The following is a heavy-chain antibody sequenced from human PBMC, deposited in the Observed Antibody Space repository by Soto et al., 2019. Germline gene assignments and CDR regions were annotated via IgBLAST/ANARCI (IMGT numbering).Heavy chain of an antibody. CDR2: ISSNGGST. V-gene: IGHV3-64D*06. Sequence: PGGSLRLSCSASGFTFSSYAMHWVRQAPGKGLEYVSAISSNGGSTYYADSVKGRFTISRDNSKNTLYLQMSSLRAEDTAVYYCVEGIMTTVTPFDYWGQGTLVTVSS. J-gene: IGHJ4*02. CDR1: GFTFSSYA. D-gene: IGHD4-4*01. CDR3: VEGIMTTVTPFDY.